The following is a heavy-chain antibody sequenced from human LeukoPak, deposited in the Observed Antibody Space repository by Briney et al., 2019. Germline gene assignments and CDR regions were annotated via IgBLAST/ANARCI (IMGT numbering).Heavy chain of an antibody. J-gene: IGHJ4*02. Sequence: GGSLRLSCAASGFFVSTNYMNWVRQAPGKGLEWVSYISSFSGTINYAESVKGRFTISRDNAKNSLYLQMNSLRADDTAVYYCVRDQGGSSSHWGQGTLVTVSS. D-gene: IGHD6-6*01. CDR1: GFFVSTNY. CDR3: VRDQGGSSSH. CDR2: ISSFSGTI. V-gene: IGHV3-48*01.